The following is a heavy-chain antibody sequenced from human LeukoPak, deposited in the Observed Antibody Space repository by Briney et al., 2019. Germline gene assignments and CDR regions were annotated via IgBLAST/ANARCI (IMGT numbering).Heavy chain of an antibody. J-gene: IGHJ4*02. D-gene: IGHD3-10*01. Sequence: PGGSLRLSCAASGFTFSSYGMHWVRQAPGKGLEWVAFIRYDGSNKYYADSVKGRFTISRDNSKNTLYLQMNSLRAEDTAVYYCATGSNVLLWFGEFFQGDYWGQGTLVTVSS. CDR2: IRYDGSNK. CDR1: GFTFSSYG. CDR3: ATGSNVLLWFGEFFQGDY. V-gene: IGHV3-30*02.